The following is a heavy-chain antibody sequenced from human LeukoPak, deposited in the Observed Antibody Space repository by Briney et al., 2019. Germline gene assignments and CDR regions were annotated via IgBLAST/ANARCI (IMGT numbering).Heavy chain of an antibody. CDR3: ATQSATYYYYYMDV. J-gene: IGHJ6*03. V-gene: IGHV4-61*02. CDR1: GGSISSGSYY. CDR2: ISTSANT. D-gene: IGHD2-15*01. Sequence: SQTLSLTCTVSGGSISSGSYYWSWLRQPAGKGLEWIGRISTSANTNYNPSLKSRVTIPVDTSKSQFSLKLSSVTAADTAVYYCATQSATYYYYYMDVWGKGTTVTVSS.